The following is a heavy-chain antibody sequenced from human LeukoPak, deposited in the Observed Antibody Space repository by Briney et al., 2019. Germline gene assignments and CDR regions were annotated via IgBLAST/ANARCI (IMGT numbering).Heavy chain of an antibody. CDR2: IKQDGSEK. J-gene: IGHJ4*02. CDR1: GFTFSSYW. V-gene: IGHV3-7*01. CDR3: ARGDSSGWQGDFDY. D-gene: IGHD6-19*01. Sequence: QPGGSLRLSCAASGFTFSSYWMSWVRQAPGKGLEWVANIKQDGSEKYYVDSVKGRFTISRDNAKNSLYLQMNSLRAEDTAVYYCARGDSSGWQGDFDYWAREPWSPSPQ.